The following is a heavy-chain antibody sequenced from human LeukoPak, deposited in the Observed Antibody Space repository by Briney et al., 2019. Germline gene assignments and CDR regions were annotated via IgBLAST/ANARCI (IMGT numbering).Heavy chain of an antibody. CDR2: ITSKPNSYAT. CDR3: TGGSGWYSPDY. V-gene: IGHV3-73*01. J-gene: IGHJ4*02. Sequence: GGSLKLSCAASGFTFSGSVMHWVRQASGKGLEWVGRITSKPNSYATVYAASVKGRFTISSDDSENTAYLQMNSLKTEDTAVYYCTGGSGWYSPDYWGQGTLVTVSS. CDR1: GFTFSGSV. D-gene: IGHD6-19*01.